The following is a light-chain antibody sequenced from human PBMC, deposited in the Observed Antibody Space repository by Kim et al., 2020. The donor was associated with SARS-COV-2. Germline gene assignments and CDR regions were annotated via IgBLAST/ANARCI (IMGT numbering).Light chain of an antibody. Sequence: SPGDRVLLSCRASQSIEHFLAWYHQSPGQPPRLLIYDASSRATGIPARFSGSGFGTDFTLTISSLQSEDVGVYYCQHYFKWPPWTFGRGTKVDIK. CDR2: DAS. V-gene: IGKV3-15*01. J-gene: IGKJ1*01. CDR3: QHYFKWPPWT. CDR1: QSIEHF.